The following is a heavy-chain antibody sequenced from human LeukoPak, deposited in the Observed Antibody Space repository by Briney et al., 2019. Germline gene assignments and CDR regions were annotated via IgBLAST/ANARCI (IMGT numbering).Heavy chain of an antibody. J-gene: IGHJ4*02. CDR1: GGSFSGYY. Sequence: SETLSLTCAVYGGSFSGYYWSWIRQPAGKGLEWIGHFYTSGSTNYNPSLKSRVTMSVDTSKNQFSLKLSSVTAADTAVYYCARRAGAYSHPYDYWGQGTLVTVSS. V-gene: IGHV4-59*10. CDR2: FYTSGST. CDR3: ARRAGAYSHPYDY. D-gene: IGHD4/OR15-4a*01.